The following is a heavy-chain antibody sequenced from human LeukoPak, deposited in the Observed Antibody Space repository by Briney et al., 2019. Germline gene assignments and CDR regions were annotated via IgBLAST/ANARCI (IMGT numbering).Heavy chain of an antibody. Sequence: GGSLRLSCAASGFTFSSYWMSWVRQAPGKGLEWVANIKRDGSDKYCVGSVEGRFTISRDNDKNSLYLQMSSLRAEDTAIYYCARALYNRGWYPDYFDSWGQGALVTVSS. V-gene: IGHV3-7*01. CDR2: IKRDGSDK. CDR3: ARALYNRGWYPDYFDS. D-gene: IGHD6-19*01. J-gene: IGHJ4*02. CDR1: GFTFSSYW.